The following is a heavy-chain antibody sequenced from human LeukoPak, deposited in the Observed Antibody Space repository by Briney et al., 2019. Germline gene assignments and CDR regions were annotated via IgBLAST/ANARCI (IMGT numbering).Heavy chain of an antibody. V-gene: IGHV1-2*06. CDR3: ARVIYGSSGWYDAFDI. CDR1: GYTFTGYY. J-gene: IGHJ3*02. CDR2: INPNSGGT. Sequence: ASVKVSCKAYGYTFTGYYMHWVRQAPGQGLEWMGRINPNSGGTNYAQKIQGRVTMTRDTSIRTAYMELSRLRSDDTAVYYCARVIYGSSGWYDAFDIWGQGTMVTVSS. D-gene: IGHD6-19*01.